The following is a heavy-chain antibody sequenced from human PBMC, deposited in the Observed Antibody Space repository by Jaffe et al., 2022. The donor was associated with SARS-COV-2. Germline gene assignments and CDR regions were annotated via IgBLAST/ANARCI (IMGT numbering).Heavy chain of an antibody. CDR1: GFSFDSYV. CDR2: ISSGGDTT. V-gene: IGHV3-23*04. CDR3: ANLDY. Sequence: EVQVVESGGGLGRPGGSLRLSCAASGFSFDSYVMTWVRQAPGKGLEWVAAISSGGDTTYYADSVKGRFTISRDNTKHTVSLQMNSLRVDDTAVYYCANLDYWGQGTLVTVSS. J-gene: IGHJ4*02.